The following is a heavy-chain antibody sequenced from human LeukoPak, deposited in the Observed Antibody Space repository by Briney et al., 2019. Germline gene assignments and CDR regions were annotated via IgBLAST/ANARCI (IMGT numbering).Heavy chain of an antibody. D-gene: IGHD5-12*01. CDR2: INPSGGST. CDR1: GYTFTSYY. V-gene: IGHV1-46*01. Sequence: ASVKVSCKASGYTFTSYYMHWVRQAPGQGFEWMGIINPSGGSTSYAQKFQGRVTMTRDTSTSTVYMELSSLRSEDTAVYYCARDTQKVATTQYFDYWGQGTLVTVSS. J-gene: IGHJ4*02. CDR3: ARDTQKVATTQYFDY.